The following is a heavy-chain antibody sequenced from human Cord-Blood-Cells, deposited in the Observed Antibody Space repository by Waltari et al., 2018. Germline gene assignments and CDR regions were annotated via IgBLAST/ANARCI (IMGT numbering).Heavy chain of an antibody. CDR1: GYTFTGYY. CDR2: INPNRGGT. D-gene: IGHD7-27*01. CDR3: ASPLSDWGLDY. Sequence: QVQLVQSGAEVKKPGASVKVSCKASGYTFTGYYMHWVRQAPGQGLEWMGWINPNRGGTDYAQKFQGRVTMTRDTSISTAYMELSRLRSDDTAVYYCASPLSDWGLDYWGQGTLVTVSS. V-gene: IGHV1-2*02. J-gene: IGHJ4*02.